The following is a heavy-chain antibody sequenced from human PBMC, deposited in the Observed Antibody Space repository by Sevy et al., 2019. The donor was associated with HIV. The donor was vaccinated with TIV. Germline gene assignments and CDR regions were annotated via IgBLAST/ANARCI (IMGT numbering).Heavy chain of an antibody. J-gene: IGHJ4*02. D-gene: IGHD1-26*01. CDR1: GYTFTGYY. CDR3: ARVLHRYVGAARDY. Sequence: ASVKVSYKASGYTFTGYYMHWVRQAPGQGLEWMGWINPNSGGTNYAQKFQGRVTMTRDTSISTAYMELSRLRSDDTAVYYCARVLHRYVGAARDYWGQGTLVTVSS. V-gene: IGHV1-2*02. CDR2: INPNSGGT.